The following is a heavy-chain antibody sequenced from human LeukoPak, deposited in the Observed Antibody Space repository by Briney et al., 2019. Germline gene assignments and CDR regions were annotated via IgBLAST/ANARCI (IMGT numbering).Heavy chain of an antibody. D-gene: IGHD2-2*01. V-gene: IGHV1-8*03. CDR3: ARVDCSSTSCYYYGVFAY. Sequence: ASVKVSCKASGYTFTSYDINWVRQATGQGLEWMGWMNPNSGNTGYAQKFQGRVTITRNTSISTAYMELSSLRSEDTAVYYCARVDCSSTSCYYYGVFAYWGQGTLVTVSS. CDR1: GYTFTSYD. CDR2: MNPNSGNT. J-gene: IGHJ4*02.